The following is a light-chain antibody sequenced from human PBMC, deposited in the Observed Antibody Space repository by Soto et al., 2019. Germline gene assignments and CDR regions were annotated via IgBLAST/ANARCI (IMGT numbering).Light chain of an antibody. CDR2: EVT. V-gene: IGLV2-8*01. J-gene: IGLJ3*02. Sequence: QSALTQPPSASGSPEQSVTISCTGTSSGVGANNYVSWYQQHAGKAPKLVIYEVTKRPSGAPDRFSGSKSANTASLTGSGLQAEDEADYYCSSFASSNTWVFGGGTKLTVL. CDR1: SSGVGANNY. CDR3: SSFASSNTWV.